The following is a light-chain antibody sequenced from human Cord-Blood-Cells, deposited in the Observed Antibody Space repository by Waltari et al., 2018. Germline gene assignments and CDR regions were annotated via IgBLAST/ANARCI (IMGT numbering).Light chain of an antibody. CDR2: AAS. V-gene: IGKV1-39*01. J-gene: IGKJ5*01. CDR1: QSISSY. Sequence: GDRVTITCRASQSISSYLNWYQQKPGKAPKLLIYAASSLHSGVPSRFSGSGSGTDFTLTISSLQPEDFATYYWQQSYSTPPITFGQGTRLEIK. CDR3: QQSYSTPPIT.